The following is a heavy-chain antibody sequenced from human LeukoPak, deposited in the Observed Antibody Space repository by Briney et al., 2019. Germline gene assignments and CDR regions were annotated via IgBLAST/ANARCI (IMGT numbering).Heavy chain of an antibody. D-gene: IGHD2-2*01. V-gene: IGHV3-21*01. J-gene: IGHJ6*03. Sequence: GGSLRLSCGASGFTFSDYSMNWVRQAPGEGLAWVASITSAGGYTYYADSVKGRFTISRDNAQNSLFLQMNSLRAEDTAVYFCATSGGFVLPNAITGNWYMDVWGRGTSVTVSS. CDR2: ITSAGGYT. CDR3: ATSGGFVLPNAITGNWYMDV. CDR1: GFTFSDYS.